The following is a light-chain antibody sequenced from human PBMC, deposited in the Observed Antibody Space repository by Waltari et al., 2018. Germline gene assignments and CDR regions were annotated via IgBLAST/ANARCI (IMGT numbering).Light chain of an antibody. CDR2: GKN. CDR3: NSRDSGDNHRVI. Sequence: SSELTQDPAVSVALGQTVRITCQGDSLRNYYASWYQQKPGQAPVLVMYGKNNRPSGVPDRCSGSDSGNTAALTITGAQAEDEADYYCNSRDSGDNHRVIFGGGTKLTVL. J-gene: IGLJ2*01. CDR1: SLRNYY. V-gene: IGLV3-19*01.